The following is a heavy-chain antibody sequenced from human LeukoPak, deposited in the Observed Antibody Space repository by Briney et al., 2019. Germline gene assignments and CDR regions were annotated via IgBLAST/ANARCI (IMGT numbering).Heavy chain of an antibody. V-gene: IGHV3-21*01. CDR3: ARGVAAAGSDFDN. Sequence: GGSMRLSCAASVFFFSRYSIQWVRHAPWKGLEWVSSISSSSSYIYYADSVKGRFTISRDNDKNSLYLQMNSLRAEDTAVYYCARGVAAAGSDFDNWGQGTLVTVSS. CDR1: VFFFSRYS. D-gene: IGHD6-13*01. J-gene: IGHJ4*02. CDR2: ISSSSSYI.